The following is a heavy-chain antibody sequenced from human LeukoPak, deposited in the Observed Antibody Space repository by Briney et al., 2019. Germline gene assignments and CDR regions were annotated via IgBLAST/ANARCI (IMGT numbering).Heavy chain of an antibody. CDR3: ARGRFYGGNIY. Sequence: SETMSLTCAVYGRSFSGYYWSWIRQPPGKGLEWIGEIHHSGSTNYNPSLKRRVTISLDTSKNQFSLRLSSVTAADTAVNYCARGRFYGGNIYWGQGTLVTASP. D-gene: IGHD4-23*01. CDR2: IHHSGST. V-gene: IGHV4-34*01. J-gene: IGHJ4*02. CDR1: GRSFSGYY.